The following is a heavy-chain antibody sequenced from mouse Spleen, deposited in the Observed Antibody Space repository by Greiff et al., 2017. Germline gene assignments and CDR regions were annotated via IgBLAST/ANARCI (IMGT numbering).Heavy chain of an antibody. J-gene: IGHJ3*01. V-gene: IGHV1-9*01. CDR1: GYTFSSYW. CDR3: AREGSRLGRFAY. D-gene: IGHD3-3*01. CDR2: ILPGSGST. Sequence: QVQLQQSGAELMKPGASVKISCKATGYTFSSYWIEWVKQRPGHGLEWIGEILPGSGSTNYNEKFKGKATFTADTSSNTAYMQLSSLTSEDSAVYYCAREGSRLGRFAYWGQGTLVTVSA.